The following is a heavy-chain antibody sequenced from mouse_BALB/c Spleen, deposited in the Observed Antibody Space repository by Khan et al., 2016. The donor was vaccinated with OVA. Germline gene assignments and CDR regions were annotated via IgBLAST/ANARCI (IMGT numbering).Heavy chain of an antibody. CDR2: INYSGNT. Sequence: EVQLQESGPGLVKPSQTLSLTCTVTGYSITSEYAWNWIRQLPGNKLEWMVYINYSGNTRSNPPLNSRTSITRDTSKNQFFLQLNSVTTEEDATSYCAREDYYCYEPFAYWGQGTLVTVSA. J-gene: IGHJ3*01. CDR1: GYSITSEYA. CDR3: AREDYYCYEPFAY. V-gene: IGHV3-2*02. D-gene: IGHD2-2*01.